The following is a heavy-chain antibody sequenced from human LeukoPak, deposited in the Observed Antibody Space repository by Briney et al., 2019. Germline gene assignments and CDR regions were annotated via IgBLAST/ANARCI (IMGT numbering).Heavy chain of an antibody. CDR3: ARVYSSSSKTHYYYYMDV. V-gene: IGHV4-34*01. CDR1: GGSFSCYY. CDR2: TNHSGST. J-gene: IGHJ6*03. D-gene: IGHD6-6*01. Sequence: PSETLPLTCAVSGGSFSCYYWSWIRQPPGKGLEWIGETNHSGSTNYNPSLKRRVTISVDTSKNQFSLKLSSVTAADRAVYYCARVYSSSSKTHYYYYMDVWGKGTTVTVSS.